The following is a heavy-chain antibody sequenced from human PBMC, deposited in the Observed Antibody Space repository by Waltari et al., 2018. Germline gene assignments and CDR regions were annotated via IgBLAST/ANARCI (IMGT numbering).Heavy chain of an antibody. CDR2: ISSMGRT. V-gene: IGHV3-66*02. Sequence: EVQLVESGGGLVQPGGSLRLSCAASGITVGNNYMSWVRQAPGKGLGLIPLISSMGRTYYADSVKGRFTISRDNSKNTLYLQMNSLGSEDTAVYFCARDPPGVAAAGPGRGWGQGTLVTVSS. D-gene: IGHD6-25*01. J-gene: IGHJ4*02. CDR1: GITVGNNY. CDR3: ARDPPGVAAAGPGRG.